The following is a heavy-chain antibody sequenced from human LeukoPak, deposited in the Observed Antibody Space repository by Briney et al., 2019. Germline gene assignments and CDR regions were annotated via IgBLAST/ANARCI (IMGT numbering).Heavy chain of an antibody. CDR2: ISGSGGST. V-gene: IGHV3-23*01. J-gene: IGHJ4*02. Sequence: GGSLRLSCAASGFTFSSYAMSWVRQAPGKGLEWVSAISGSGGSTYYADSVKGRFTISRDNSKNTLSLQMNSLRAEDTAVYYCAKAPGEGVAAILDYWGQGTLVTVSS. D-gene: IGHD2-15*01. CDR3: AKAPGEGVAAILDY. CDR1: GFTFSSYA.